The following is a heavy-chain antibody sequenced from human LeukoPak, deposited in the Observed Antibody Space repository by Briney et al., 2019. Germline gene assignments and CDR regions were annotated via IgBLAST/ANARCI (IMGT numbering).Heavy chain of an antibody. J-gene: IGHJ4*02. D-gene: IGHD6-19*01. Sequence: GGSLRLSCVASGFTFSSNYMSWVRQAPGKGLEWVSVIYSDGNTYYADSVKGRFTISGHNSENTLYLHMNSLRVEDTAVYFCARGGTPGYSSGRIDYWGQGTLVTVSS. CDR3: ARGGTPGYSSGRIDY. CDR2: IYSDGNT. V-gene: IGHV3-53*04. CDR1: GFTFSSNY.